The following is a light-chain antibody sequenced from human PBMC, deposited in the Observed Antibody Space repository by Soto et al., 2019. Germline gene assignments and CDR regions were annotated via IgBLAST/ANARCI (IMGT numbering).Light chain of an antibody. CDR1: SSDVGRYNL. V-gene: IGLV2-23*01. CDR3: CSYAGSSTLL. CDR2: EGS. Sequence: QSVLTQPASVSGSPGQSITISCTGTSSDVGRYNLVSWYQQHPGKAPKVMIYEGSERPSGVSNRFSGSKSGNTASLTISGLQAEDEAEYYCCSYAGSSTLLFGGGTKLTVL. J-gene: IGLJ2*01.